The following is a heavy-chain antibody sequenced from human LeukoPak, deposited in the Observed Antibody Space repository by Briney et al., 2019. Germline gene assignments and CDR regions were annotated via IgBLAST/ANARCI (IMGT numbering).Heavy chain of an antibody. Sequence: SETLSLTCTVSGGSISSGGYYWSWICQPPGKGLEWIGYIYYSGSTYYNPSLKSRVTISVDTSKNQFSLKLSSVTAADTAVYYCAQSLASRTYYYYYYMDVWGKGTTVTVSS. CDR1: GGSISSGGYY. CDR3: AQSLASRTYYYYYYMDV. V-gene: IGHV4-31*03. CDR2: IYYSGST. D-gene: IGHD2-15*01. J-gene: IGHJ6*03.